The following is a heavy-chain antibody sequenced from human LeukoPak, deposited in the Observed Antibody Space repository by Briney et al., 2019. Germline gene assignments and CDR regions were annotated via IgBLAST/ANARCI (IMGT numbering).Heavy chain of an antibody. CDR1: GYTFTGYY. J-gene: IGHJ6*02. D-gene: IGHD4-17*01. CDR3: AREVCGYGDYCYYYGMDV. V-gene: IGHV1-46*01. Sequence: ASVKVSCKASGYTFTGYYMHWVRQAPRQGLEWMGVINPSGGSTRYAQKFQGRVTMTRDTSTSTVYMELSSLRSEDTAVYYCAREVCGYGDYCYYYGMDVWGQGTTVTVSS. CDR2: INPSGGST.